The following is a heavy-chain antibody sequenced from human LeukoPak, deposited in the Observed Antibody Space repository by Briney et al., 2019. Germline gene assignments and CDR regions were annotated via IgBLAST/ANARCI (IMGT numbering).Heavy chain of an antibody. J-gene: IGHJ4*02. CDR3: ARVRYTYGFEPPFDY. D-gene: IGHD5-24*01. CDR2: INWNGGST. Sequence: PGGSLRLSCAASGFTFDDYGMSWVRQAPGKGLEWVSGINWNGGSTGYADSVKGRFTISRDNAKNSLYLQMNSLRAEDTAVYYCARVRYTYGFEPPFDYWGQGTLVTVSS. CDR1: GFTFDDYG. V-gene: IGHV3-20*04.